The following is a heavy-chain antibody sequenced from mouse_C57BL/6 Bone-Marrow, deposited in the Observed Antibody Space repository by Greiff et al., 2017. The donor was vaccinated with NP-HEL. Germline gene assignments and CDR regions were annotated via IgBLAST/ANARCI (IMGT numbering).Heavy chain of an antibody. CDR3: ARFYYDYSWFAY. CDR2: IWSGGST. V-gene: IGHV2-2*01. CDR1: GFSLTSYG. D-gene: IGHD2-4*01. Sequence: VQLQQSGPGLVQPSQSLSITCTVSGFSLTSYGVHWVRQSPGKGLEWLGVIWSGGSTDYNAAFISRLSISKDNSKSQVFFKMNSLQADDTAIYYCARFYYDYSWFAYWGQGTLVTVSA. J-gene: IGHJ3*01.